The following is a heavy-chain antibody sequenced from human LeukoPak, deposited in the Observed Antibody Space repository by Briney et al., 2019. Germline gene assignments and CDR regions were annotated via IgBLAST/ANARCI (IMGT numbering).Heavy chain of an antibody. CDR1: GFTFSNFA. Sequence: GGSLRLSCAASGFTFSNFAMSWVRQAPGKGLEWVSAISGRGGSTYRADSVKGRFTISRDNSKNTLYLRMNSLRAEDTAVYYWAKGGGDSSGYASDYWGQGTLVTVSS. CDR2: ISGRGGST. D-gene: IGHD3-22*01. J-gene: IGHJ4*02. CDR3: AKGGGDSSGYASDY. V-gene: IGHV3-23*01.